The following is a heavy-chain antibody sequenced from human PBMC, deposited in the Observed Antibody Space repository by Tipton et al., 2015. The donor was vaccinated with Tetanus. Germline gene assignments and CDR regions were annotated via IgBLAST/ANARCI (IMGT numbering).Heavy chain of an antibody. V-gene: IGHV4-34*01. D-gene: IGHD1-20*01. CDR1: GGSFSNYF. CDR3: ARAAGGGRRINGPAGIDY. Sequence: LRLSCAVYGGSFSNYFWRWIRQPPGKGLEWIGEISPSGNTNYNPSLKSRVTISADTSRNQFSLTLSSVTAADTAVYYCARAAGGGRRINGPAGIDYWGQGTLVTVSS. CDR2: ISPSGNT. J-gene: IGHJ4*02.